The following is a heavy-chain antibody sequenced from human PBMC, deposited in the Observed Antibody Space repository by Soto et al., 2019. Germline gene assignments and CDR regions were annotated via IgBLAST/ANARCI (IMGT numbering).Heavy chain of an antibody. CDR2: MQPSSGRT. J-gene: IGHJ4*02. D-gene: IGHD1-26*01. CDR3: ARGVPAGVDY. Sequence: VASVKVSCKASGYSFTSLDINWVRQTTGQGLEWMGWMQPSSGRTGYAQKFQGRVTMTRDTSINTAYMELSSLTSDDTAFYYCARGVPAGVDYWGQGTLVTVSS. V-gene: IGHV1-8*01. CDR1: GYSFTSLD.